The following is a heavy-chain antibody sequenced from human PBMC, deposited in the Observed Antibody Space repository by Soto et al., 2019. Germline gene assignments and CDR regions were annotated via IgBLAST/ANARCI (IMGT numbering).Heavy chain of an antibody. Sequence: EVQLVESGGGLVQPGGSLRLSCAASGFTFSSYSMNWVRQAPGKGLEWVSYISSSSSTIYYADSVKGRFTISRDNAKNSVYLQMNSLRDEDTAVYYCERDYLGTGTLRQLYDYDYGMDVWGRGTTVTVSS. D-gene: IGHD1-7*01. V-gene: IGHV3-48*02. CDR3: ERDYLGTGTLRQLYDYDYGMDV. CDR2: ISSSSSTI. J-gene: IGHJ6*02. CDR1: GFTFSSYS.